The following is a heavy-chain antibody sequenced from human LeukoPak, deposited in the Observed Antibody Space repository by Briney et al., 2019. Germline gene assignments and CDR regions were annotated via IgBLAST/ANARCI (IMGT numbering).Heavy chain of an antibody. D-gene: IGHD3-10*02. V-gene: IGHV3-23*01. CDR3: ARELVSSGTGYFDL. J-gene: IGHJ2*01. CDR2: ITGSSTWT. Sequence: GGSLRLSCEASGFTFGNFGMTWVRQAPGKGLQWVSGITGSSTWTYYSASVKGRFTVSRDNSQNTLHLQMNSLRADDTAVYYCARELVSSGTGYFDLWGRGTLVTVSS. CDR1: GFTFGNFG.